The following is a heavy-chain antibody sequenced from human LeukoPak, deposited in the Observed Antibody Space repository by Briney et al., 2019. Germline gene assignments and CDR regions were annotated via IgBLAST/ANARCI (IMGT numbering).Heavy chain of an antibody. J-gene: IGHJ4*02. D-gene: IGHD4-17*01. CDR2: ISGDGSGI. CDR1: GFTFSNYW. CDR3: ARRGGLGYGDLDY. Sequence: PGGSLRLSCAASGFTFSNYWMHWVRQAPGKGLVWVSHISGDGSGITFADSVKGRFSISRDNAKNTLYLQMNSLRAEDTAIYYCARRGGLGYGDLDYWGQGTLVTVSS. V-gene: IGHV3-74*01.